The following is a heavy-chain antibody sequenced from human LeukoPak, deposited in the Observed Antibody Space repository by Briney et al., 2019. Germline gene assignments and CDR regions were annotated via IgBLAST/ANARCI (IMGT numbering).Heavy chain of an antibody. J-gene: IGHJ6*02. D-gene: IGHD3-10*01. CDR2: VYSGGST. V-gene: IGHV3-53*01. CDR1: GFTFSSYA. CDR3: ARDMGVGREGPYYYYGMDV. Sequence: GGSLRLSCAASGFTFSSYAMHWVRQAPGKGLEWVSVVYSGGSTYYADSVKGRFTISRDNSKNTLYLQMNSLRAEDTAVYYCARDMGVGREGPYYYYGMDVWGQGTTVTVSS.